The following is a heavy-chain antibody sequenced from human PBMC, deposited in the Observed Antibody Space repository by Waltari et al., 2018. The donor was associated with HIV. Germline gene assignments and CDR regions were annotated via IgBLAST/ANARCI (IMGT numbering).Heavy chain of an antibody. Sequence: QLVESGGGLVKAVGALRLSCAASGFTFSSYNMNWVRQVPGKGLEWVSSISSSNNNVFYGDSVKGRFTISRDNAKKSLFLQMNSLRGEDTAIYYCARRQAPYWYFDLWGRGTLVTVSS. CDR3: ARRQAPYWYFDL. J-gene: IGHJ2*01. CDR2: ISSSNNNV. CDR1: GFTFSSYN. V-gene: IGHV3-21*02.